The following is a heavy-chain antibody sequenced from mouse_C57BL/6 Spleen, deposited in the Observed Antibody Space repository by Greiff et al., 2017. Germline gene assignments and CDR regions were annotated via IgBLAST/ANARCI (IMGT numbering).Heavy chain of an antibody. CDR2: ISSGSSTI. J-gene: IGHJ4*01. CDR1: GFTFSDYG. CDR3: ASPYDSYAMDY. Sequence: EVKLMESGGGLVKPGGSLKLSCAASGFTFSDYGMHWVRQAPEKGLEWVAYISSGSSTIYYADTVKGRFTISRDNAKNTLFLQMTSLRSEDTAMYYWASPYDSYAMDYWGQGTSVTVSS. V-gene: IGHV5-17*01. D-gene: IGHD6-5*01.